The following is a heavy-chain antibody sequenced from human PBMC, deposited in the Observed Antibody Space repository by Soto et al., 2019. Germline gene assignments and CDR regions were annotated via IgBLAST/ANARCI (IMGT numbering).Heavy chain of an antibody. CDR2: ISSSSSYI. J-gene: IGHJ4*02. Sequence: EVQLVESGGGLVKPGGSLRLSCAASGFTFSSYSMNWVRQAPGKGLEWVSSISSSSSYIYYADSVKGRFTISRDNAKNSLYLQMNSLRAEDTAVYYCARETRVVYGIAVAGPDYWGQGTLVTVSS. V-gene: IGHV3-21*01. D-gene: IGHD6-19*01. CDR1: GFTFSSYS. CDR3: ARETRVVYGIAVAGPDY.